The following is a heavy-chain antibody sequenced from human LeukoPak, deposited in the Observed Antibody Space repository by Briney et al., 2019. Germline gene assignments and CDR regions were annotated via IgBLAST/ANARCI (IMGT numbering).Heavy chain of an antibody. V-gene: IGHV4-39*01. CDR3: ARFTQGHGGYGVFDY. Sequence: SETLSLTCTVSGGSISSSSYYWGWIRQPPGKGLEWIGSIYYSGSTYYNPSLKSRVTISVDTSKNQFSLKLSSVTAADTAVYYCARFTQGHGGYGVFDYWGQGTLVTVSS. J-gene: IGHJ4*02. CDR2: IYYSGST. CDR1: GGSISSSSYY. D-gene: IGHD5-12*01.